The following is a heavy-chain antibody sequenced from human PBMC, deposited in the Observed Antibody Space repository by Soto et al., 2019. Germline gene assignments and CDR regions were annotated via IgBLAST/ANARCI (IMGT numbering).Heavy chain of an antibody. D-gene: IGHD2-2*01. CDR2: ISSSSST. CDR1: GFTFSNYG. V-gene: IGHV3-48*01. J-gene: IGHJ4*02. CDR3: ARDRYCSSTSCYAPIDY. Sequence: PGGSLRLSCAASGFTFSNYGMNWVRQAPGKGLEWVSYISSSSSTYYADPVKGRFTISRDNAKNSLYLQMNSLRAEDTAVYYCARDRYCSSTSCYAPIDYWGQGTLVTVSS.